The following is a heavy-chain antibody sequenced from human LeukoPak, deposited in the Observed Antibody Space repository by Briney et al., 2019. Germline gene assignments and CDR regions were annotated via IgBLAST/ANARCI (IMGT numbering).Heavy chain of an antibody. CDR3: GGYGNYAENAFYI. D-gene: IGHD4-11*01. J-gene: IGHJ3*02. CDR1: GGSISSSSYY. Sequence: PSETLSLTCTVSGGSISSSSYYWGWLRQPPGMGLEWIGTVYYSGSTYYNPSLKSRVTVSIDTSKNHFYLKLSSVTAADTAVHYCGGYGNYAENAFYIWGQGTMVTVSS. V-gene: IGHV4-39*02. CDR2: VYYSGST.